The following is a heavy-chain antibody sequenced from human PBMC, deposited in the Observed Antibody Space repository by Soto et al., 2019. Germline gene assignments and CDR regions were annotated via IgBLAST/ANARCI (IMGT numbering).Heavy chain of an antibody. CDR2: ISGSGGST. V-gene: IGHV3-23*01. CDR1: GFTFSSYA. D-gene: IGHD6-6*01. J-gene: IGHJ6*02. CDR3: AKAKQLATSPRYGMDV. Sequence: PGGSLRLSCAASGFTFSSYAMSWVRQAPGKGLEWVSAISGSGGSTYYADSAKGRFTISRDNSKNTLYLQMNSLRAEDTAVYYCAKAKQLATSPRYGMDVWGQGTTVTVSS.